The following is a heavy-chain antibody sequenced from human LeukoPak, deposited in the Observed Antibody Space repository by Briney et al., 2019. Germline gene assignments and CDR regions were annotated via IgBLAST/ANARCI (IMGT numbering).Heavy chain of an antibody. CDR3: ARDQTTVVTPFDY. Sequence: SETLSLTCTVSGGSISSSSYYWGWIRQPPGKGLEWIGSIYYSGSTYYNPSLKSRVTISVDTSKNQFSLKLSSVTAADTAVYYCARDQTTVVTPFDYWGQGTLVTVSS. CDR2: IYYSGST. CDR1: GGSISSSSYY. D-gene: IGHD4-23*01. J-gene: IGHJ4*02. V-gene: IGHV4-39*07.